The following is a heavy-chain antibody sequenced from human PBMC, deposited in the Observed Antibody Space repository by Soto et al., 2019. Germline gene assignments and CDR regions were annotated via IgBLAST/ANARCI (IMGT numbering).Heavy chain of an antibody. CDR1: GYNVSDYY. J-gene: IGHJ4*02. Sequence: ASVKVSCKASGYNVSDYYMHWIRQAPGQGPEWMGWIHAKSGTTNYAQNFQGRVTLTRDTSISTAYMQLSRLTSDDTAVYFCARGGVTVFGVVDYWGPGTQVTVSS. V-gene: IGHV1-2*02. D-gene: IGHD3-3*01. CDR3: ARGGVTVFGVVDY. CDR2: IHAKSGTT.